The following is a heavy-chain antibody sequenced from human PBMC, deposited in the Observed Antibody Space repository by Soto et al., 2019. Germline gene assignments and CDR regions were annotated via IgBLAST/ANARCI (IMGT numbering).Heavy chain of an antibody. CDR2: IYYSGST. CDR1: GGSISSYY. Sequence: SETLSLTCTVSGGSISSYYWIWIRQPPGKGLEWIGYIYYSGSTNYNPSLKSRVTLSVDTSQSQFSLKLNSVTAADTAVYYCTTEAYDNSGSLAFDIWGPGTPVTVSS. D-gene: IGHD3-22*01. V-gene: IGHV4-59*08. J-gene: IGHJ3*02. CDR3: TTEAYDNSGSLAFDI.